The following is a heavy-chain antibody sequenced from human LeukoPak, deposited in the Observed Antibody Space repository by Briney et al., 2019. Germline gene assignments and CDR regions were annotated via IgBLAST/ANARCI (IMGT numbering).Heavy chain of an antibody. D-gene: IGHD4-17*01. Sequence: GGSLRLSCAASGFTFSNYWMSWVRQAPGKGLEWASAISSTGGNTYHADSVKGRFTISRDNSKNTLYLQMNSLRVEDTAVYYCARRGESTNYGDYRFDSWGQGTLVIVSS. CDR2: ISSTGGNT. CDR3: ARRGESTNYGDYRFDS. V-gene: IGHV3-23*01. CDR1: GFTFSNYW. J-gene: IGHJ4*02.